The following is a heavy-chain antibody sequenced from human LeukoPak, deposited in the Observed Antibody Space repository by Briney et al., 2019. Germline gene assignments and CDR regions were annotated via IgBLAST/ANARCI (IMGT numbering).Heavy chain of an antibody. Sequence: GGSLRLSCAASGFTFNTYAMSWVRQAPGKGLEWVSAISGGGGSTYYADSVKGRFTISRDNSKNTLFLQMNSLRAEDTAVYYCAKFQDHVSTSADYWGQGTLVTVSS. CDR1: GFTFNTYA. J-gene: IGHJ4*02. D-gene: IGHD2-2*01. CDR3: AKFQDHVSTSADY. V-gene: IGHV3-23*01. CDR2: ISGGGGST.